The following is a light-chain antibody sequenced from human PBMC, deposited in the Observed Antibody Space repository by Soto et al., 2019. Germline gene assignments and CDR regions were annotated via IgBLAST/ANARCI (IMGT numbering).Light chain of an antibody. CDR3: QRGLT. V-gene: IGKV3-20*01. Sequence: EIVLTQSPGTLSLSPGERATLSCRASQSVSSSYLAWYQQKPGQAPRLLIYGASSRATGIPDRFSGSGSGTDFTLTISRLEPEDFAVYYCQRGLTFGGGTKVDIK. J-gene: IGKJ4*01. CDR2: GAS. CDR1: QSVSSSY.